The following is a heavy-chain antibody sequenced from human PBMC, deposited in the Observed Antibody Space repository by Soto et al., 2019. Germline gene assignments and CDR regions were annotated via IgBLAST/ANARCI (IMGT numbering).Heavy chain of an antibody. V-gene: IGHV4-30-4*01. CDR2: IYYSGST. CDR1: GGSISSGDYC. D-gene: IGHD6-6*01. CDR3: ARERPDGARLDP. J-gene: IGHJ5*02. Sequence: SETVSLTCTVSGGSISSGDYCWSWIRQPPGKGLEWIGYIYYSGSTYYSPSLKSRVTISVDTSKNQFSLKLSSVTAADTAVYYCARERPDGARLDPWGQGTLVTVSS.